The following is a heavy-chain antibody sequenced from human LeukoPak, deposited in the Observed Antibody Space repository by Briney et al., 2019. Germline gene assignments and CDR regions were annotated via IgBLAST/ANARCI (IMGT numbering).Heavy chain of an antibody. Sequence: GASVKVSCKASGYTFTGYYMHWVRQAPGQGLEWMGWINPNSGNTNYAQKLQGRVTMTTDTSTSTAYMELRSLRSDDPAVYYCARTGDYDILTGPSIDYWGQGTLVTVSS. J-gene: IGHJ4*02. V-gene: IGHV1-18*04. CDR3: ARTGDYDILTGPSIDY. CDR1: GYTFTGYY. CDR2: INPNSGNT. D-gene: IGHD3-9*01.